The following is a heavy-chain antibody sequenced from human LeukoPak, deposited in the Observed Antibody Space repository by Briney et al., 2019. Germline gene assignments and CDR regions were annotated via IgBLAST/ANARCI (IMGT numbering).Heavy chain of an antibody. Sequence: PGGSLRLSCAASGFTFSDFWMHWVRQAPGKGLVWASRINNDGSNRGYVGSVKGRFTISRDNAKNTLYLQMNSLRAEDTAVYYCARAIHLVGAFDIWGQGTMVTVSS. CDR3: ARAIHLVGAFDI. J-gene: IGHJ3*02. CDR1: GFTFSDFW. CDR2: INNDGSNR. V-gene: IGHV3-74*01. D-gene: IGHD1-26*01.